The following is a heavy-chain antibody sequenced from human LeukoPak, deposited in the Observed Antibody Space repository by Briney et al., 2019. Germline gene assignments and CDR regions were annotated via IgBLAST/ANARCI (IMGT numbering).Heavy chain of an antibody. CDR2: IIPISGTA. CDR3: ARHADYYGSGSYDY. D-gene: IGHD3-10*01. V-gene: IGHV1-69*06. J-gene: IGHJ4*02. CDR1: GGTFSSYA. Sequence: SVKVSCKASGGTFSSYAISWVRQAPGQGLEWMGGIIPISGTANYAQKFQGRVTITADKSTSTAYMELSSLRSEDTAVYYCARHADYYGSGSYDYWGQGTLVTVSS.